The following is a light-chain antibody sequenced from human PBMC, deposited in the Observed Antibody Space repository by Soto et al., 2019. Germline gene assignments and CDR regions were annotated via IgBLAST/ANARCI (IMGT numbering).Light chain of an antibody. V-gene: IGKV3-20*01. Sequence: EIVLTQSLATLSLSLGERATLSCRASQSISINYLAWYQQKPGQAPRLLIYGASSRASGIPDRFSGSGSGTDFTLTISRVEPEDFAVYYCQQFRSSPLTFGGGTKVDIK. CDR3: QQFRSSPLT. CDR1: QSISINY. CDR2: GAS. J-gene: IGKJ4*01.